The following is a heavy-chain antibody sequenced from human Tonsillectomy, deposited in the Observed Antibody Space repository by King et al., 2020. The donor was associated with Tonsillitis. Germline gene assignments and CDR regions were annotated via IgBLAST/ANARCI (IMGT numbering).Heavy chain of an antibody. Sequence: VQLVESGGGVVQPGRSLRLSCAASGFTFSSYAMHWVRQAPGKGLEWVAVISYDGSNKYYADSVKGRFTISRDNSKNTLYLQMNSLRAEDTAVYYCARDTLVVVAATPGRYFDYWGQGTLVTVSS. V-gene: IGHV3-30-3*01. J-gene: IGHJ4*02. D-gene: IGHD2-15*01. CDR3: ARDTLVVVAATPGRYFDY. CDR1: GFTFSSYA. CDR2: ISYDGSNK.